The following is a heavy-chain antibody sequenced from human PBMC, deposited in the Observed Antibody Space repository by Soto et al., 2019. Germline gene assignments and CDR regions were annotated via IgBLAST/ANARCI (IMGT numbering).Heavy chain of an antibody. J-gene: IGHJ5*02. Sequence: SETLSLTCTVSGDSISTYYWNWIRQPAGKGLEWIGHIHSSGSTNYNPSLKSRVTMSVDTSKNQFSLRLMSLTAADTAVYYCARDQGVAAAGITWFDPWGQGSLVTVSS. V-gene: IGHV4-4*07. CDR2: IHSSGST. CDR3: ARDQGVAAAGITWFDP. CDR1: GDSISTYY. D-gene: IGHD6-13*01.